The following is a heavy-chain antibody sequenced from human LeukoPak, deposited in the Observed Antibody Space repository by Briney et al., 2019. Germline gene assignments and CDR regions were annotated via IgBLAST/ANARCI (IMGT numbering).Heavy chain of an antibody. D-gene: IGHD2-2*01. Sequence: GEPLRISCKASGSSFSTNWGGWVPQMPGKGLETRGIFFPGDSDTRYTPSFQGQVIISADKSTGAVYLQWTSLKASDTAIYYCARLECSSTTCPFAYWGQGTLVTVSS. J-gene: IGHJ4*02. V-gene: IGHV5-51*01. CDR2: FFPGDSDT. CDR3: ARLECSSTTCPFAY. CDR1: GSSFSTNW.